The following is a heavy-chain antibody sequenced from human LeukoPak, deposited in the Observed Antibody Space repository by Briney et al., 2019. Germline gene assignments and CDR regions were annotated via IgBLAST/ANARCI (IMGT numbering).Heavy chain of an antibody. CDR2: ISGSGGST. Sequence: GGSLRLSCAVSGFAFSSYAMSWVRQAPGKGLEWVSAISGSGGSTYYADSVKGRFTISRDNAKNSLYLQMNSLRAEDTAVYYCARDGYYDSSGYYVGYWGQGTLVTVSS. V-gene: IGHV3-23*01. CDR3: ARDGYYDSSGYYVGY. CDR1: GFAFSSYA. D-gene: IGHD3-22*01. J-gene: IGHJ4*02.